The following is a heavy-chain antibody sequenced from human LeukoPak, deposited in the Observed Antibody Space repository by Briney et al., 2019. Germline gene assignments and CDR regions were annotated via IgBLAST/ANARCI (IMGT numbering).Heavy chain of an antibody. CDR3: ARANSELRGRRGEFDY. CDR1: GYSFTGNY. CDR2: INPNSGGT. J-gene: IGHJ4*02. Sequence: GASVKVSCKASGYSFTGNYMHWVRQAPGQGLEWMGWINPNSGGTNYAQKFQGRVTMTRDTSISTAYMELSRLRSDDTAVYYCARANSELRGRRGEFDYWGQGTLVTVSS. D-gene: IGHD2-15*01. V-gene: IGHV1-2*02.